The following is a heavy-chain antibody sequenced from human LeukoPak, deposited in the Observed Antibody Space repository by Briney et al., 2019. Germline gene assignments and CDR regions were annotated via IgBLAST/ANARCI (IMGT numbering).Heavy chain of an antibody. CDR2: IYHSGST. Sequence: SETLSLTCAVSGGSISSSNWWSRVRQPPGKGLEWIGEIYHSGSTNYNPSLKSRVTISVDKSKNQFSLKLSSVTAADTAVYYCARGTGIAVAGTFFYYYYGMDVWGQGTTVTVSS. J-gene: IGHJ6*02. D-gene: IGHD6-19*01. V-gene: IGHV4-4*02. CDR1: GGSISSSNW. CDR3: ARGTGIAVAGTFFYYYYGMDV.